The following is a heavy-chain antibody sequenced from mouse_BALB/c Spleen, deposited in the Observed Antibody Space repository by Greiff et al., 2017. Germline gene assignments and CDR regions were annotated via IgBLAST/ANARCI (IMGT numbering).Heavy chain of an antibody. CDR3: ARDGYYGAWFAY. CDR1: GFTFSSYG. D-gene: IGHD2-3*01. Sequence: VQLKESGGGLVQPGGSLKLSCAASGFTFSSYGMSWVRQTPDKRLELVATINSNGGSTYYPDSVKGRFTISRDNAKNTLYLQMSSLKSEDTAMYYCARDGYYGAWFAYWGQGTLVTVSA. J-gene: IGHJ3*01. CDR2: INSNGGST. V-gene: IGHV5-6-3*01.